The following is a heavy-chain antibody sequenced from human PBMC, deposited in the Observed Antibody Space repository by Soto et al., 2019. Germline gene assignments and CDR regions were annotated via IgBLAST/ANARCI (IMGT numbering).Heavy chain of an antibody. CDR3: ARGGVNIVAGYYYYGMDV. V-gene: IGHV1-3*01. D-gene: IGHD5-12*01. CDR2: INAGNGNT. Sequence: ASVKVSCKASGYTFTSYAMHWVRQAPGQRLEWTGWINAGNGNTKYSQKFQGRVTITRDTSASTAYMELSSLRSEDTAVYYCARGGVNIVAGYYYYGMDVWGQGTTVTVSS. J-gene: IGHJ6*02. CDR1: GYTFTSYA.